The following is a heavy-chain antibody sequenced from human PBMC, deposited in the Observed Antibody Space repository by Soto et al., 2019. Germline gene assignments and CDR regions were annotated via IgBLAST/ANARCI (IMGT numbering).Heavy chain of an antibody. J-gene: IGHJ3*02. CDR3: ARGELGTTTDAFNI. CDR1: NGSISSYY. Sequence: PSETLSLTCTVSNGSISSYYWNWIRQPPGKGLEWIGYIYSSGSTYYNPSLKSRVTISVDRSKNQLSLKLSSVTAADTAVYYCARGELGTTTDAFNIWGQGTMVTVSS. CDR2: IYSSGST. V-gene: IGHV4-59*12. D-gene: IGHD1-7*01.